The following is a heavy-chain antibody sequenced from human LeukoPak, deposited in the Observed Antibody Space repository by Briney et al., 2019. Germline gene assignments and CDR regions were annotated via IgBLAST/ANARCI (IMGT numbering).Heavy chain of an antibody. V-gene: IGHV3-11*05. J-gene: IGHJ6*02. CDR2: ISSSSSYT. CDR3: AREGWELWFGELRSGMDV. CDR1: GFTLSDYY. D-gene: IGHD3-10*01. Sequence: GGSLRLSCAASGFTLSDYYMSWIRQAPGKGLEWVSYISSSSSYTNYADSVKGRFTISRDNAKNSLYLQMNSLRAEDTAVYYCAREGWELWFGELRSGMDVWGQGTTVTVSS.